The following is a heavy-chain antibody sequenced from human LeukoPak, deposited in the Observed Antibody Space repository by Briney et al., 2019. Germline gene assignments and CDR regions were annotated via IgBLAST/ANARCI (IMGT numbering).Heavy chain of an antibody. CDR2: INPNSGGT. D-gene: IGHD6-13*01. J-gene: IGHJ4*02. V-gene: IGHV1-2*02. Sequence: GASVKVSCKASGYTFTGYYMHWVRQAPGQGLEWMGWINPNSGGTNYAQKFQGRVTMTRDMSTSTVYMELSSLRSEDTAVYYCARDLTHSSSWSENDYWGQGTLVTVSS. CDR3: ARDLTHSSSWSENDY. CDR1: GYTFTGYY.